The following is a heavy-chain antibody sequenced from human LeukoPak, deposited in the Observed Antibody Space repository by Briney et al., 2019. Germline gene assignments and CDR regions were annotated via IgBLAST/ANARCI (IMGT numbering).Heavy chain of an antibody. V-gene: IGHV3-9*01. CDR1: GFTFDDYA. CDR2: ISWNSGSI. Sequence: GGSLRLSCAASGFTFDDYAMHWVRHAPGKGLEWVSGISWNSGSIGYADSVKGRFTISRDNAKNSLYLQMNSLRAEDTALYYCAKGRYQLPLYYFDYWGQGTLVTVSS. D-gene: IGHD2-2*01. CDR3: AKGRYQLPLYYFDY. J-gene: IGHJ4*02.